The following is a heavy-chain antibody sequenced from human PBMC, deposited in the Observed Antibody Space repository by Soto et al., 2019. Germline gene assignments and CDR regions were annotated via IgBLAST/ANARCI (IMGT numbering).Heavy chain of an antibody. V-gene: IGHV3-64*01. CDR1: GFTFSSYA. J-gene: IGHJ4*02. Sequence: EVQLVESGGGLVQPGGSLRLSCAASGFTFSSYAMHWVRQAPGKGLEYVSAISSNGGSTYYANSVKGRFTISRDNSRNPLYLQMGSLRAEDLAVYYCARQGRAVSSYYFDYCGQGTLVTVYS. D-gene: IGHD3-10*01. CDR3: ARQGRAVSSYYFDY. CDR2: ISSNGGST.